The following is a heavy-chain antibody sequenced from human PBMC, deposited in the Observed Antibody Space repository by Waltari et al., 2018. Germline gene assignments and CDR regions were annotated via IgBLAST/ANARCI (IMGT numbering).Heavy chain of an antibody. CDR1: GGTFSSYA. V-gene: IGHV1-69*05. CDR2: IIPIFGTA. Sequence: QVQLVQSGAEVKKPGSSVKVSCKAYGGTFSSYAIRWVRQAPGHGLAWMGGIIPIFGTANYAQKFQGRVTITTDESTSTAYMELSSLRSEDTAVYYCASGDIVVVVAAKRGYYYGMDVWGQGTTVTVSS. J-gene: IGHJ6*02. CDR3: ASGDIVVVVAAKRGYYYGMDV. D-gene: IGHD2-15*01.